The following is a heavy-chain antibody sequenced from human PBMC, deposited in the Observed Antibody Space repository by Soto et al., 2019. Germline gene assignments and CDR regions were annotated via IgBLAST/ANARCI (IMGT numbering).Heavy chain of an antibody. V-gene: IGHV4-38-2*02. J-gene: IGHJ6*02. Sequence: PSETLSLTCAVSGYSISSGYYWGWIRQPPGKGLEWIGSIYHSGSTYYNPSLKSRVTISVDTSKNQFSLKLSSVTAADTAVYYCARDLGCSGGSCYFYYYYYGMDVWGQGTTVT. CDR3: ARDLGCSGGSCYFYYYYYGMDV. D-gene: IGHD2-15*01. CDR1: GYSISSGYY. CDR2: IYHSGST.